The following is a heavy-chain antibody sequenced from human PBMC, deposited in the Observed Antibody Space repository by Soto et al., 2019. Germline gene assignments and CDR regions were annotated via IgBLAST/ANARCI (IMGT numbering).Heavy chain of an antibody. CDR3: AKEWEHYSARWPYD. J-gene: IGHJ4*02. CDR1: GFTFSSYG. V-gene: IGHV3-30*18. D-gene: IGHD1-26*01. CDR2: ISHDGSNK. Sequence: GGSLRLSCAASGFTFSSYGMHWVRQAPGKGLEWVALISHDGSNKYYADSVKGRFTISRDNPNNTLYLQMNSLRAEDTAVYYCAKEWEHYSARWPYDWGQGTQVTVSS.